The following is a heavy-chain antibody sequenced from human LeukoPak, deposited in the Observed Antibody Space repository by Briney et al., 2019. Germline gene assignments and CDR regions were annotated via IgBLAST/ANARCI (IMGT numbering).Heavy chain of an antibody. J-gene: IGHJ4*02. V-gene: IGHV4-59*01. D-gene: IGHD6-13*01. CDR2: IYNSGST. Sequence: SETLSLTCTVSGGSIGSYYWSWIRQPPGKGPEWIGHIYNSGSTNYNPSLKSRVTISVDTSKNQFSLKLSSVTAADTAVYYCARENSNSWYLDYWGQGTLVTVSS. CDR1: GGSIGSYY. CDR3: ARENSNSWYLDY.